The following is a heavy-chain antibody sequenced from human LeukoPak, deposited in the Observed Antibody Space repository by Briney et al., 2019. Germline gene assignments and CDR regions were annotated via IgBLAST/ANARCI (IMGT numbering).Heavy chain of an antibody. J-gene: IGHJ5*02. Sequence: SETLSLTCTVSGYSISSGYYWGWIRQPPGKGLEWIGSIYHSGSSYYNPSLKSRVTISVDTSKNQFSLKLSSVTAADTAVYYCARDLKRWLQSVWFDPWGQGTLVTVSS. V-gene: IGHV4-38-2*02. D-gene: IGHD5-24*01. CDR2: IYHSGSS. CDR1: GYSISSGYY. CDR3: ARDLKRWLQSVWFDP.